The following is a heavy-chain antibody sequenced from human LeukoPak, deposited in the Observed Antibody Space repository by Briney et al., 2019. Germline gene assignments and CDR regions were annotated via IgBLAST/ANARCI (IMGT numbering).Heavy chain of an antibody. V-gene: IGHV3-23*01. J-gene: IGHJ4*02. CDR3: ARRGWLVNFDY. D-gene: IGHD6-19*01. CDR2: ISSSGDNT. CDR1: GFTFSNYR. Sequence: GGSLRLSCAASGFTFSNYRMSWVRQAPGKGLEWVSSISSSGDNTHYADSVKGRFTISRDNSKDTLYLQMNTLRAEGTAIYYCARRGWLVNFDYWGQGTLVTVSS.